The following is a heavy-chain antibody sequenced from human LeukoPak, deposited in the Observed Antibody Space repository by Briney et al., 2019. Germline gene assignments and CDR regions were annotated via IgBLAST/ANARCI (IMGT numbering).Heavy chain of an antibody. J-gene: IGHJ4*02. CDR2: IRFDGSNK. CDR3: AKDQGDYASYFDC. V-gene: IGHV3-30*02. D-gene: IGHD4-17*01. Sequence: GGSLRLSCAASGFTFSNYGMHWVRQAPGKGLEWVAFIRFDGSNKYYADSVKGRFTISRDNSENTLYLQVNSLRADDTAVNYCAKDQGDYASYFDCWGQGTLVTVSS. CDR1: GFTFSNYG.